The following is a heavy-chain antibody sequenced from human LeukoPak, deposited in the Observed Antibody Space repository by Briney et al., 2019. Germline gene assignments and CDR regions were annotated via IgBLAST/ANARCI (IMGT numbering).Heavy chain of an antibody. CDR2: INPNSGGT. CDR1: GYTFTSYD. Sequence: GASVKVSCKASGYTFTSYDINWVRQATGQGLEWMGWINPNSGGTNYAQKFQGRVTMTRDTSISTAYMELSRLRSDDTAVYYCARSQTNPNRDRLGAITFDYWGQGTLVTVSS. J-gene: IGHJ4*02. CDR3: ARSQTNPNRDRLGAITFDY. V-gene: IGHV1-2*02. D-gene: IGHD3-10*01.